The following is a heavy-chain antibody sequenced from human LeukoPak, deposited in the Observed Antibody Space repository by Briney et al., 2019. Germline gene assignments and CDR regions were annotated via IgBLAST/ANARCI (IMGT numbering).Heavy chain of an antibody. Sequence: SQTLSLTCTVSGGSISSRDYYWSWIRQPPGKGLEWIGYIFYSGSTYYNPSLKSRVTISVDTSKNQFSLKVISVTAADSAEYYCARVFQVGTTTKFDSWGQGTLVTVSS. D-gene: IGHD1-26*01. J-gene: IGHJ4*02. CDR3: ARVFQVGTTTKFDS. CDR1: GGSISSRDYY. V-gene: IGHV4-30-4*08. CDR2: IFYSGST.